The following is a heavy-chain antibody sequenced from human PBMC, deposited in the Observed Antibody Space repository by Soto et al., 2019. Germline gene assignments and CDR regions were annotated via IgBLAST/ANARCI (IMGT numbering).Heavy chain of an antibody. V-gene: IGHV4-38-2*02. CDR3: ARDWYRDGYKGGYFDY. CDR2: MYQSGTT. CDR1: GFSISSGYY. J-gene: IGHJ4*02. Sequence: SETLSLTCTVSGFSISSGYYWGWVRQPPGKGLEWIGSMYQSGTTYYNPSLKSRVTISINTSKNQFSLKLTSVTAADTAVYYCARDWYRDGYKGGYFDYWGQGTLVTVSS. D-gene: IGHD1-26*01.